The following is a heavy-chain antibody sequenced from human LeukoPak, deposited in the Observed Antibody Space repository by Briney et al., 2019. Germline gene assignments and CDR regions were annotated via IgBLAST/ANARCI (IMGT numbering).Heavy chain of an antibody. CDR3: ARDGLSYTNPNNWFDP. Sequence: GASVKVSCKASGYPFTIYYINWVRQAPGPGLEWMGWISVYNGDTNYAQNFQGRVTMTTDTSTDTAYMELRSLRYDDTAVCYCARDGLSYTNPNNWFDPWGQGTLVTVSS. J-gene: IGHJ5*02. CDR1: GYPFTIYY. CDR2: ISVYNGDT. V-gene: IGHV1-18*01. D-gene: IGHD2-2*02.